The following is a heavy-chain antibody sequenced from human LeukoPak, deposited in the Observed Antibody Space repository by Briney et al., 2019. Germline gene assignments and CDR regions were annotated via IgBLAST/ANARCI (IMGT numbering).Heavy chain of an antibody. J-gene: IGHJ3*02. CDR2: ICYSGST. CDR1: GGSVSSGTYY. CDR3: ARVDSNHDAFDI. V-gene: IGHV4-61*01. D-gene: IGHD3-9*01. Sequence: SETLSLTCTVSGGSVSSGTYYWSWIRQSPGKGLGWIGYICYSGSTNYNPSLKSRVTISVDTSKNQFSLKLTSVTAADTAMYYCARVDSNHDAFDIWGQGTVVTVSS.